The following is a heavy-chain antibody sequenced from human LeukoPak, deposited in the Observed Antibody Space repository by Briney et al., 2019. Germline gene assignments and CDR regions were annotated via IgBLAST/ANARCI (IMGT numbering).Heavy chain of an antibody. J-gene: IGHJ6*03. Sequence: SCKASGGPFSFYSLNRVRQASGKGLEWVSYISSSSSSIYYADSVKGRFTIFRDNAKNSLYLQMNSRRAEDTAVYYCAAGGHDRQDYKDVEGKGTAVTVSS. CDR3: AAGGHDRQDYKDV. CDR1: GGPFSFYS. CDR2: ISSSSSSI. V-gene: IGHV3-48*04. D-gene: IGHD1-1*01.